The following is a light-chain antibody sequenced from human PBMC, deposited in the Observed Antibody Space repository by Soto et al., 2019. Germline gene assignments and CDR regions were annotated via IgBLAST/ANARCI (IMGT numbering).Light chain of an antibody. CDR2: EDI. V-gene: IGLV2-23*01. CDR1: SSDVGSYNL. J-gene: IGLJ2*01. Sequence: QSALTQPASVSGSPGQSITISCTGTSSDVGSYNLVSWYQQHPGKAPKLMIYEDIERPSGVSNRFSGSKSGNTASLTISGLLTEDEADYYCCSYAGGTSVVFGGGTKLTVL. CDR3: CSYAGGTSVV.